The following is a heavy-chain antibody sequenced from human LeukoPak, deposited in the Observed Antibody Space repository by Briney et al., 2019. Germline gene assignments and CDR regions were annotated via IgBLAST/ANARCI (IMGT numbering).Heavy chain of an antibody. D-gene: IGHD3-22*01. CDR1: GFTFSDYY. V-gene: IGHV3-11*04. CDR2: ISSSGSTI. J-gene: IGHJ4*02. Sequence: GGSLRLSCAASGFTFSDYYMGWIRQAPGKGLEWVSYISSSGSTIYYADSVKGRFTITRDNAKNSLYLQMNSLRAEDTAVYYCARDKYYYDSSGLWGYWGQGTLVTVSS. CDR3: ARDKYYYDSSGLWGY.